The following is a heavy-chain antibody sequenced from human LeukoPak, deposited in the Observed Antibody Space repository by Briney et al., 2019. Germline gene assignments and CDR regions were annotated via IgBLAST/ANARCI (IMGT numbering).Heavy chain of an antibody. D-gene: IGHD5-18*01. Sequence: GGSLRLSCAASGFTFSSYWMSWVRQAPGKGLEWVANIKQDGSEKYYVDSVKGRFTISRDNAKNSLYLQMNSLRAEDTAVYYCAREEGYSYGQTGYFDYWGQGTLVTASS. V-gene: IGHV3-7*03. CDR1: GFTFSSYW. CDR3: AREEGYSYGQTGYFDY. CDR2: IKQDGSEK. J-gene: IGHJ4*02.